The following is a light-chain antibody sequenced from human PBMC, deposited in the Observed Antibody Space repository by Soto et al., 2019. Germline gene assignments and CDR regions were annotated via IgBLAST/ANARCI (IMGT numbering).Light chain of an antibody. CDR2: DAS. CDR1: QSLSNY. CDR3: QQRSNWPRT. Sequence: EIVLTQSPATLSLSPGQRATLSCRASQSLSNYLAWYQQKSGQAPRLLIYDASNRATGIPARFSGSGSGTDFTLTSSSLEPEDFAVYYCQQRSNWPRTFGQGTKVEI. J-gene: IGKJ1*01. V-gene: IGKV3-11*01.